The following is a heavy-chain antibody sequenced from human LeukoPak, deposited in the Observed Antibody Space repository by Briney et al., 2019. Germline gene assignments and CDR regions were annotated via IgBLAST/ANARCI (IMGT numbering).Heavy chain of an antibody. Sequence: GESLQISFKGSGYHFSCYWIGWVRPMPGKGLEWMGIIYPGESDTRYSPSFQGQVTMSADRSISTAYLQWSSLKASDTAMYYCARLSVTTAIREYYFDYWGQGTLVTVSS. CDR2: IYPGESDT. CDR1: GYHFSCYW. D-gene: IGHD4-17*01. J-gene: IGHJ4*02. CDR3: ARLSVTTAIREYYFDY. V-gene: IGHV5-51*01.